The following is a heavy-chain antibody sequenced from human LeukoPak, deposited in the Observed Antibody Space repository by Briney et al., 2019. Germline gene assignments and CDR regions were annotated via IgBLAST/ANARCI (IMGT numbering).Heavy chain of an antibody. CDR2: ISSSSSYI. D-gene: IGHD3-16*01. J-gene: IGHJ4*02. Sequence: GGSLRLSCAASGFTFSHYGMSWVRQAPGKGLEWVSSISSSSSYIYYADSVKGRFTISRDNAKNSLYLQMNSLRAEDTAVYYCATMRGGYEGYFDYWGQGTLVTVSS. CDR1: GFTFSHYG. V-gene: IGHV3-21*01. CDR3: ATMRGGYEGYFDY.